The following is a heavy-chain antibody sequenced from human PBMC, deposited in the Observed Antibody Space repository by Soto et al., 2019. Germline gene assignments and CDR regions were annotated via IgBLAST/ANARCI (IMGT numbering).Heavy chain of an antibody. CDR1: GYSFTSYW. Sequence: GESLKISCKGSGYSFTSYWIGWVRQMPGKGLEWMGIIYPGDSDTRYSPSFQGQVTISADKSISTAYLQWSSLKASDTAMYYCARLGEGTTVTTIPNYYYSGMDVWGQGTTVTVSS. D-gene: IGHD4-4*01. V-gene: IGHV5-51*01. CDR2: IYPGDSDT. J-gene: IGHJ6*02. CDR3: ARLGEGTTVTTIPNYYYSGMDV.